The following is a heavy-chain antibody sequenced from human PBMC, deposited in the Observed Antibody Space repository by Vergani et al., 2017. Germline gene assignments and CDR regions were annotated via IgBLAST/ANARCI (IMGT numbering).Heavy chain of an antibody. CDR3: ARSKRHCSSTSCQPFDY. CDR1: GGSISSSSYY. J-gene: IGHJ4*02. CDR2: IYYSGST. D-gene: IGHD2-2*01. Sequence: QLQLQESGPGLVKPSETLSLTCTVSGGSISSSSYYWGWIRQPPGKGLEWIGSIYYSGSTYYNPSLKSRVTISVDTSKNQFSLKLSSVTAADTAVYYCARSKRHCSSTSCQPFDYWGQGTLVTVSS. V-gene: IGHV4-39*01.